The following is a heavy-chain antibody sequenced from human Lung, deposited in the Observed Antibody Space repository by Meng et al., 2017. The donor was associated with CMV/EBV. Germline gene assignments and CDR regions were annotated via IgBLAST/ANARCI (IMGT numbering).Heavy chain of an antibody. V-gene: IGHV3-74*01. CDR2: INEDGTTT. CDR1: GFTFSSFW. D-gene: IGHD3-3*01. CDR3: ARDIGGVSGY. Sequence: GGSLRLSCAASGFTFSSFWVHWVRQVPGKGLVWVSRINEDGTTTNYADSVKGRFTISRDNARNTVYLQMNSLKVEDTAVYYCARDIGGVSGYWDQGTLVTFSS. J-gene: IGHJ4*02.